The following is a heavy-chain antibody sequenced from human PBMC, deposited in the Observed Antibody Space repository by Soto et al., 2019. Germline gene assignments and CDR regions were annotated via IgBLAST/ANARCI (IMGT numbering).Heavy chain of an antibody. CDR2: IYYSGST. D-gene: IGHD3-3*01. CDR1: GGSISSSSYY. Sequence: QLQLQESGPGLVKPSETLSLTCTGSGGSISSSSYYWGWIRQPPGKGLEWIGSIYYSGSTYYNPSLKSRVTISVDTSKNQFSLKLSSVTAADTAVYYCARLFGYDFWSGYYALDYWGQGTLVTVSS. J-gene: IGHJ4*02. V-gene: IGHV4-39*01. CDR3: ARLFGYDFWSGYYALDY.